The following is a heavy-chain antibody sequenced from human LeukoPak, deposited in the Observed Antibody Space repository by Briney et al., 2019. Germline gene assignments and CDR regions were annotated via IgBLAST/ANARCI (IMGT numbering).Heavy chain of an antibody. CDR2: ISADSGGT. CDR1: GFTFSAYS. V-gene: IGHV3-23*01. Sequence: GSLKLSCIASGFTFSAYSMNWVRQAPGQGLEWVAAISADSGGTSYVDSVRGRFTMSRDNSNSTAYLQMSRLRSEDTAVYSCAKGRSWAATATRLYSFDDWGQGTLVTVSS. CDR3: AKGRSWAATATRLYSFDD. J-gene: IGHJ4*02. D-gene: IGHD2-15*01.